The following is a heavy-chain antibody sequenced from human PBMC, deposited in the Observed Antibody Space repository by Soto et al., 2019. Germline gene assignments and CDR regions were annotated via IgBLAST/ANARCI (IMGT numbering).Heavy chain of an antibody. J-gene: IGHJ4*02. Sequence: EMQLLESGGGLVQPGGSLRLSCAASGFTFSSYAMSWVRQAPGKGLEWVSAISGSGGGTYYADSVKGRFTISRDNSKNTLYLQMNSLRAEDTAVYYCARDSGYDFWSGLPPTYYFDYWGQGTLVTVSS. V-gene: IGHV3-23*01. CDR2: ISGSGGGT. D-gene: IGHD3-3*01. CDR3: ARDSGYDFWSGLPPTYYFDY. CDR1: GFTFSSYA.